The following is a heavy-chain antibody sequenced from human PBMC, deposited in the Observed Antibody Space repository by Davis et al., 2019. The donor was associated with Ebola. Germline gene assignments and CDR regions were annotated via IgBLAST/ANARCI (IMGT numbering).Heavy chain of an antibody. CDR1: GFTFSSHW. CDR3: ARADYDFWSGYYSGFWFDP. J-gene: IGHJ5*02. Sequence: PGGSLRLSCAASGFTFSSHWMHWVRQAPGKGLVWVSRINSDGSSTSYADSVKGRFTISRDNAKNTLYLQMNSLRAEDTAVYYCARADYDFWSGYYSGFWFDPWGQGTLVTVSS. CDR2: INSDGSST. D-gene: IGHD3-3*01. V-gene: IGHV3-74*01.